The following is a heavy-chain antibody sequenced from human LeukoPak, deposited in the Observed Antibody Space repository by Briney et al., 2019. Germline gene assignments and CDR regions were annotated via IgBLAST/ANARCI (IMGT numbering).Heavy chain of an antibody. J-gene: IGHJ1*01. Sequence: PGGSLRLSCAASGFTFSSYSMNWVRQAPGKGLEWVSSISSSGSYIYYADSVKGRFTISRDNAKNSLYLQMNSLRAEDTAVYYCARVNRSYDPPQHWGQGTLVTVSS. V-gene: IGHV3-21*01. CDR3: ARVNRSYDPPQH. CDR1: GFTFSSYS. D-gene: IGHD3-16*01. CDR2: ISSSGSYI.